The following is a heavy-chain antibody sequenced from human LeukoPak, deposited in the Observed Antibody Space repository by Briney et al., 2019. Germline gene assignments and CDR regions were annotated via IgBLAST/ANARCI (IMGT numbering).Heavy chain of an antibody. Sequence: KASETLSLTCTVSGGSISSGSYYWSWIRQPAGKGLEWIGRIYTSGSTNYNPSLKSRVTMSVDTSKNQFSLKLSSVTAADTAVYYCARDRRIAAAATGYYYGMDVWGQGTTVTVSS. CDR3: ARDRRIAAAATGYYYGMDV. CDR2: IYTSGST. CDR1: GGSISSGSYY. D-gene: IGHD6-13*01. J-gene: IGHJ6*02. V-gene: IGHV4-61*02.